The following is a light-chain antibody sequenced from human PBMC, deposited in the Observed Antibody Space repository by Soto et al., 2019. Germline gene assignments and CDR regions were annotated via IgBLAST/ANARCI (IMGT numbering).Light chain of an antibody. J-gene: IGKJ5*01. CDR1: QSISSY. CDR3: QDTASILIA. V-gene: IGKV1-39*01. Sequence: DKEMYQSLDSVSLTERERVTMACRASQSISSYLNWYQQKPGKAPKLLIYAASSLQSGVPSRFSGSGSGTDFHLSITVLQPEDVPSYYSQDTASILIAFAEGTRLEIK. CDR2: AAS.